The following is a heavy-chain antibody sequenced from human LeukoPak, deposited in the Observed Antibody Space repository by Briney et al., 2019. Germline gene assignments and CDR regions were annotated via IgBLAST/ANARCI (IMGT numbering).Heavy chain of an antibody. D-gene: IGHD3-22*01. V-gene: IGHV4-4*07. CDR3: ARVSHYYDSSGYYYVRAFDI. Sequence: SETLSLTCTVSGGSISSYYWSWISQTAGKGLEWIGRISTSGSTNYNPSLKSRVTMSVDTSNNQFSLKLSSVTAADTAVYYCARVSHYYDSSGYYYVRAFDIWGQGTMVTVSS. J-gene: IGHJ3*02. CDR1: GGSISSYY. CDR2: ISTSGST.